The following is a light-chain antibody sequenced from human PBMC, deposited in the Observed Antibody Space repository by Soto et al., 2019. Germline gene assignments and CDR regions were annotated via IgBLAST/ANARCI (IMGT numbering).Light chain of an antibody. CDR2: KAS. CDR3: QQYNSQRT. V-gene: IGKV1-5*03. Sequence: DIPMTQSPSTLSASVGDRVTITCRASQYISSWLAWYQQKPGKAPKLLIYKASSLESGVPSRFSGSGSGTEFTLTISSLQPDDFATYYCQQYNSQRTFGQGTKVEI. J-gene: IGKJ1*01. CDR1: QYISSW.